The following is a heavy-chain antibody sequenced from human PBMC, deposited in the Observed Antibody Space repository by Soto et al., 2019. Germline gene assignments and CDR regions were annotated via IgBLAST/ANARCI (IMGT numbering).Heavy chain of an antibody. CDR1: GGSISSGGYY. D-gene: IGHD3-22*01. Sequence: PSETLSLTCTVSGGSISSGGYYWSWIRQHPGKGLEWIGYIYYSGSTYYNPSLKSRVTISVDTSKNQFSLKLSSVTAADTAVYYCARDSASNSSGYYYHFDYWGQGTLVTVSS. J-gene: IGHJ4*02. V-gene: IGHV4-31*03. CDR2: IYYSGST. CDR3: ARDSASNSSGYYYHFDY.